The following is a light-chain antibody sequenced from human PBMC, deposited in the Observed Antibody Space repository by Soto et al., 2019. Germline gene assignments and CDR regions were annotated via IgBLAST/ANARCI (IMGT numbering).Light chain of an antibody. CDR3: QQYGSSPRRYT. V-gene: IGKV3-20*01. CDR1: QSVSSSY. Sequence: EIVLTQSPGTLSLSPGERATLSCRASQSVSSSYLAWYQQKPGQAPRLLIYGASIRATGIPDRFSGSGSGTDFTLTISRLEPEDFAVYYCQQYGSSPRRYTFGQGTKLEIK. CDR2: GAS. J-gene: IGKJ2*01.